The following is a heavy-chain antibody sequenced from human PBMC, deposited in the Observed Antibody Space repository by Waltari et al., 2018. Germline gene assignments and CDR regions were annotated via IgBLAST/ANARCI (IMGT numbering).Heavy chain of an antibody. CDR2: ISSSSSTI. CDR1: GFTFSSYS. V-gene: IGHV3-48*01. CDR3: ARAKAVAGGDYYGMDV. D-gene: IGHD6-19*01. J-gene: IGHJ6*02. Sequence: EVQLVESGGGLVQPGGSLRLSCAASGFTFSSYSMNLVRQAPGKGLEWVSYISSSSSTIYYADSVKGRFTISRDNAKNSLYLQMNSLRAEDTAVYYCARAKAVAGGDYYGMDVWGQGTTVTVSS.